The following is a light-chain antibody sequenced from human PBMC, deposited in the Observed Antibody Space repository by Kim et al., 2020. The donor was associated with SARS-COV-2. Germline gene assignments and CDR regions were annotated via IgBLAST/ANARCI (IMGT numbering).Light chain of an antibody. V-gene: IGLV1-40*01. J-gene: IGLJ3*02. Sequence: QGVTISCTGSSSNSGAGYDVHWYRQLPGTAPKILISGNRNRPSGVPDRFSGSKSGTSASLAITGLQAEDEADYYCQSFDSSLSGSVFGGGTQLTVL. CDR3: QSFDSSLSGSV. CDR2: GNR. CDR1: SSNSGAGYD.